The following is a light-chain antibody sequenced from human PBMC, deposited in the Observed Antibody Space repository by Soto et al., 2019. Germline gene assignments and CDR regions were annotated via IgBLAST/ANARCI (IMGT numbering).Light chain of an antibody. V-gene: IGLV2-8*01. J-gene: IGLJ2*01. Sequence: QPVLTQPPSASGSPGQSVTISCTGTSSDVGGYNYVSWYQQYPGKAPTLMIYEVSKRPSGVPDRFSGSKSGNTASLTVSGLHAEDEADYYCSSYGGSNNVLFGGGTKLTVL. CDR3: SSYGGSNNVL. CDR2: EVS. CDR1: SSDVGGYNY.